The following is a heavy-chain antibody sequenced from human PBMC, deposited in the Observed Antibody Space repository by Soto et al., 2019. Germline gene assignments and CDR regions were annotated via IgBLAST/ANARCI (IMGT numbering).Heavy chain of an antibody. CDR3: ARSAKFYYYDSSGGAYYYYGMDV. D-gene: IGHD3-22*01. CDR1: GGSISSYY. CDR2: IYYSGST. J-gene: IGHJ6*02. Sequence: SETLSLTCTVSGGSISSYYWSWIRQPPGKGLEWIGYIYYSGSTNYNPSLKSRVTISVDTSKNQFSLKLSSVTAADTAVYYCARSAKFYYYDSSGGAYYYYGMDVWGQGTTVTVSS. V-gene: IGHV4-59*01.